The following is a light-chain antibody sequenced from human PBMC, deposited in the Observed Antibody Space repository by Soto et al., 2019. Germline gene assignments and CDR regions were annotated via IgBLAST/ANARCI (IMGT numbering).Light chain of an antibody. CDR2: EVN. J-gene: IGLJ1*01. V-gene: IGLV2-8*01. CDR1: SSDVGGYNY. Sequence: QSALTQPPSASGSPGQSVTISCTGTSSDVGGYNYVSWYQQHPGKAPKLIIYEVNKRPSGVPDRFSGSRSGNTASLTVSGLQSEDEADGCCGSYTGSDIDVFGIGTKVTV. CDR3: GSYTGSDIDV.